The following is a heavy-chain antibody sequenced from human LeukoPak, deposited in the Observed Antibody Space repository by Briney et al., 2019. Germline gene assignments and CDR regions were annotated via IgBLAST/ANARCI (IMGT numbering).Heavy chain of an antibody. CDR2: IYYSGST. CDR3: ARHPLAMRKVVDY. J-gene: IGHJ4*02. V-gene: IGHV4-61*05. Sequence: SETLSLTCTVSGGSISSSSYYWSWIRQPPGKGLEYIGYIYYSGSTDYNPSLKSRVSISLDTSKNQFSLKLTSVTAADTAVYYCARHPLAMRKVVDYWGQGTLVIVSS. CDR1: GGSISSSSYY.